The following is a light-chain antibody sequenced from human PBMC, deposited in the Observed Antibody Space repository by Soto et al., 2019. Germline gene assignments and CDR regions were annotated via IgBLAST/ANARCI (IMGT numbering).Light chain of an antibody. Sequence: QSVLTQPPSVSGAPGQRVTISCTGSSSNIGTGYDVHWYQQLPGTAPKLLIYGNSNRPSGVPDRFSGSKSGTSASLAITGLQAEEEADYYCHAYDSSMSGSGVFGTGTKLTVL. CDR1: SSNIGTGYD. J-gene: IGLJ1*01. V-gene: IGLV1-40*01. CDR3: HAYDSSMSGSGV. CDR2: GNS.